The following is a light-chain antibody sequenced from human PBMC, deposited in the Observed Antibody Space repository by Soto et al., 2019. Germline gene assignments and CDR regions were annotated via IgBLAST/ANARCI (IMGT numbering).Light chain of an antibody. J-gene: IGKJ4*01. CDR2: DAS. V-gene: IGKV3-11*01. CDR3: QQRSSWPRALT. CDR1: QSVSSY. Sequence: EIVLTQSPATLSLSPGERATLSCRASQSVSSYLAWYQQKPGQAPRLLIDDASNRATGIPARFSGSGSGTDFTLTISSLEPEDFAVYYCQQRSSWPRALTFGGGTKVEI.